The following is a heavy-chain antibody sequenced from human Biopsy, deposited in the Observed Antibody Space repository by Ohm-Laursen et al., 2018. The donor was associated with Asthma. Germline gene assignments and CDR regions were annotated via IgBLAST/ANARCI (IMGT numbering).Heavy chain of an antibody. Sequence: SLRLSCTASGFTFSHYNMNWVCQAQGKGLEWVSSITDTNRYIKYADSVKGRFTISRDNAKNSLYLQMNSLRAEDAAVYYCSRDGPELPTELDYWGPGTLVTVSS. J-gene: IGHJ4*02. CDR2: ITDTNRYI. CDR3: SRDGPELPTELDY. CDR1: GFTFSHYN. D-gene: IGHD1-14*01. V-gene: IGHV3-21*01.